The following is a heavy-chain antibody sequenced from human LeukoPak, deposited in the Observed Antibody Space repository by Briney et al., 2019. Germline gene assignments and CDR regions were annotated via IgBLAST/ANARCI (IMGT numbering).Heavy chain of an antibody. CDR2: INSDGSGT. CDR1: GLTFSSYW. V-gene: IGHV3-74*01. J-gene: IGHJ3*02. Sequence: GGSLRPSCAASGLTFSSYWMHWVRQAPGKGLVWVSHINSDGSGTTYADFVKGRFTISRDNAKNTLYLQMSSLRAEDTAVYYCARGTVAGFARAFDIWGQGTMVTVSS. CDR3: ARGTVAGFARAFDI. D-gene: IGHD6-19*01.